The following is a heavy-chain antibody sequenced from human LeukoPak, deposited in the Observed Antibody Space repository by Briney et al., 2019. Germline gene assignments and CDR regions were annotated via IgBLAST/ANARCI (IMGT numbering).Heavy chain of an antibody. CDR3: ARVSRTTVRY. V-gene: IGHV3-48*01. J-gene: IGHJ4*02. Sequence: GGSLRLSCAASGFTLSDYYMNWVRQAPGKGLEWVGYISPTTTITGYADSVKGRFTISRDNAKNSLYLQMNSLRGEDTAVYYCARVSRTTVRYWGQATLVTVSS. D-gene: IGHD4-17*01. CDR1: GFTLSDYY. CDR2: ISPTTTIT.